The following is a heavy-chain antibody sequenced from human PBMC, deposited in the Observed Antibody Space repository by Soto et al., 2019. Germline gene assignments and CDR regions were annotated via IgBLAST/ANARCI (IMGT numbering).Heavy chain of an antibody. CDR1: GYSFTKYH. Sequence: ASVKVSCKASGYSFTKYHMHWVRQAPVQGLEWMGWINPGSGVTNQAQKFQGRVTMTRDTSITTTYMELNSLTSDDTAVYYCVKAFKAYTVTTFFEHWGRGALVTVSS. J-gene: IGHJ4*01. CDR3: VKAFKAYTVTTFFEH. CDR2: INPGSGVT. V-gene: IGHV1-2*02. D-gene: IGHD4-17*01.